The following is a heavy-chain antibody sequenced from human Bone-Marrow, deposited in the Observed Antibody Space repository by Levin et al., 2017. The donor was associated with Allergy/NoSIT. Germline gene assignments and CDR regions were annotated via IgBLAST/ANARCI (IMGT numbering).Heavy chain of an antibody. CDR1: GFTFTSSA. CDR2: IVVGSGNT. J-gene: IGHJ4*02. CDR3: AASTHCSSTSCLKDYFDY. V-gene: IGHV1-58*02. D-gene: IGHD2-2*01. Sequence: AASVKVSCKASGFTFTSSAMQWVRQARGQRLEWIGWIVVGSGNTNYAQKFQERVTITRDMSTSTAYMELSSLRSEDTAVYYCAASTHCSSTSCLKDYFDYWGQGTLVTVSS.